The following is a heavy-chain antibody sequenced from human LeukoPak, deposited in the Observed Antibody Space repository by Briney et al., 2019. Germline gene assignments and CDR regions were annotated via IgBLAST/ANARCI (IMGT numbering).Heavy chain of an antibody. CDR1: GFTFSSYA. J-gene: IGHJ4*02. D-gene: IGHD7-27*01. Sequence: GGSLRLSCAASGFTFSSYAMSWVRQAPAKGLEYVSAISGSGGSTYYADSVKGRLTISRDNHKNTLDLQKNSLRAEDTAVYYCARNWGFDYWGQGTLVTVSS. CDR2: ISGSGGST. V-gene: IGHV3-23*01. CDR3: ARNWGFDY.